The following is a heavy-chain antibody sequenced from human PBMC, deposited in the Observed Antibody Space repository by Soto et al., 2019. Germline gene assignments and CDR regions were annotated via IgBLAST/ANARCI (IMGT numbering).Heavy chain of an antibody. V-gene: IGHV1-18*01. Sequence: QVQLVQSGAEVKKPGASVKVSCKASGYTFTSYGISWVRQAPGQGLEWMGWISAYNGNTNYAQKLQGRVTMTTDTSTSTAYMELRSLSADDTAVYYCARGALRLGEVDPPPADYWGQGTLVTVSS. D-gene: IGHD3-16*01. J-gene: IGHJ4*02. CDR1: GYTFTSYG. CDR3: ARGALRLGEVDPPPADY. CDR2: ISAYNGNT.